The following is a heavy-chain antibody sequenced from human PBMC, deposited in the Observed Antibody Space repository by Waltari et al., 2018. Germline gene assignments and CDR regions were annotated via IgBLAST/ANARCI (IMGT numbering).Heavy chain of an antibody. CDR1: GFTFSSYA. J-gene: IGHJ4*02. D-gene: IGHD6-19*01. Sequence: VQLLGSGGGLVQPGGSLRLSCAASGFTFSSYAIRWVRQGRGKGLEWVSVIYRGGRTYYADSVKGWFTISRDNSKNTLYLQMNSQRAEDADVYYCAEFTAVAGVDYWGQGTLVTVSS. CDR3: AEFTAVAGVDY. CDR2: IYRGGRT. V-gene: IGHV3-23*03.